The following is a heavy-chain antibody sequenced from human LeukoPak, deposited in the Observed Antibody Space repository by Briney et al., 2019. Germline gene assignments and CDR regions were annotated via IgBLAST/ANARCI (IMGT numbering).Heavy chain of an antibody. Sequence: GESLKISCKASGYNFDTSWLAWVRQMPGKGLEWMALIYPGDSDTRYSPSFEGQVTISADKSISTAYLHWSSLQASDTAIYYCARRKTGASRDDFDIWGQGTLVTVSS. J-gene: IGHJ3*02. CDR3: ARRKTGASRDDFDI. D-gene: IGHD1-1*01. CDR2: IYPGDSDT. V-gene: IGHV5-51*01. CDR1: GYNFDTSW.